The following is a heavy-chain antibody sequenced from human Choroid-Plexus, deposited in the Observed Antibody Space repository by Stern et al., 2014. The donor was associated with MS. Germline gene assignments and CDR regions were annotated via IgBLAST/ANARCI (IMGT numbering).Heavy chain of an antibody. J-gene: IGHJ5*02. D-gene: IGHD2-8*01. Sequence: VHLVESGGGVVQPGRPLRLSCVASGFTFGSCAMHWVRQAPGKGLAWVAGVSYDGSNKYYADSVKGRFTISRDNSQNTLYMQMISLRPEDTAVYYCAKDRQCLTYFFDHWGQGSLVTVSS. CDR3: AKDRQCLTYFFDH. V-gene: IGHV3-30*18. CDR1: GFTFGSCA. CDR2: VSYDGSNK.